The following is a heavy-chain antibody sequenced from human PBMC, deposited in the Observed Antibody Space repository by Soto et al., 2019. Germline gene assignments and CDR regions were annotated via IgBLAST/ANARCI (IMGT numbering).Heavy chain of an antibody. J-gene: IGHJ4*02. V-gene: IGHV3-48*02. CDR2: ISSGSKTI. CDR1: GFTFSGYS. CDR3: AREDILGARSFDY. D-gene: IGHD1-26*01. Sequence: GGSLRLSCAASGFTFSGYSVNWVRQAPGKGLEWVSYISSGSKTIYYAESVKGRFTVSRDNARNSQYLQMNSLRDEDTAVYYCAREDILGARSFDYWGQGTLVTVSS.